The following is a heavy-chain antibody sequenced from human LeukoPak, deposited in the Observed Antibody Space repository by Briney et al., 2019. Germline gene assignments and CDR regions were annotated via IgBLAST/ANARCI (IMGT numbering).Heavy chain of an antibody. CDR3: AREVFMITFGEVPPRAFDI. D-gene: IGHD3-16*01. CDR2: IYYSGST. Sequence: SETLSLTCTVSGGSISSSSYYWGWIRQPPGKGLEWIGSIYYSGSTYYNPSLKSRVTISVDTSKNQFSLKLSSVTAADTAVYYCAREVFMITFGEVPPRAFDIWGQGTMVTVSS. J-gene: IGHJ3*02. V-gene: IGHV4-39*07. CDR1: GGSISSSSYY.